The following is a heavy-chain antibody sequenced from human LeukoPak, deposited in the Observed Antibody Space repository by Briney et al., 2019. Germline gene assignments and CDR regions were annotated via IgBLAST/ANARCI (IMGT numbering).Heavy chain of an antibody. CDR1: GFTVSSNY. Sequence: GGSLRLSCAASGFTVSSNYMSWVRQAPGKGLEWVSVIYSGGSTYYADSVKGRFTISRDNSKNTLYLQMNSLRAEDTAVYYCAKRLSTMVRGVIGYFDYWGQGTLVTVSS. J-gene: IGHJ4*02. CDR3: AKRLSTMVRGVIGYFDY. CDR2: IYSGGST. D-gene: IGHD3-10*01. V-gene: IGHV3-53*01.